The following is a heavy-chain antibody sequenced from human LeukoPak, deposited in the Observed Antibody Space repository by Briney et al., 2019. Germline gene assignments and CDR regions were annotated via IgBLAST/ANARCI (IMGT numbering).Heavy chain of an antibody. CDR1: GYSISSGYY. CDR3: ARDPPDYYGSGSSP. CDR2: IYHSGST. Sequence: SETLSLTCAVSGYSISSGYYWGWIRQPPGKGLEWIGSIYHSGSTYYNPSLKSRVTISVDTSKNQFSLKLSSVTAADTAVYYCARDPPDYYGSGSSPWGQGTLVTVSS. V-gene: IGHV4-38-2*02. D-gene: IGHD3-10*01. J-gene: IGHJ5*02.